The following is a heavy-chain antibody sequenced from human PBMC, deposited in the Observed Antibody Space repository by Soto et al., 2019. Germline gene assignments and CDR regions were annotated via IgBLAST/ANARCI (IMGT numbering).Heavy chain of an antibody. J-gene: IGHJ6*02. V-gene: IGHV1-8*01. CDR1: GYTFTSYD. Sequence: QVQLVQSGAEVKKPGASVKVSCKASGYTFTSYDINWVRQATGQGLVWMGWMNPNSGNTGYAQKFKGRVYMTRNNSISTAYMELSSLRSEDKAVYYCARGKEDLVATTLLGYGMDVWGQGTTVTVSS. CDR3: ARGKEDLVATTLLGYGMDV. CDR2: MNPNSGNT. D-gene: IGHD5-12*01.